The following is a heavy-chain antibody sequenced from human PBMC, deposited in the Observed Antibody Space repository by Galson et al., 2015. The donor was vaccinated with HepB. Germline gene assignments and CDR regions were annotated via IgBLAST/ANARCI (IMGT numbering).Heavy chain of an antibody. CDR3: ASTDLSRGYVYYYGMDF. CDR1: GFTFSNHW. CDR2: INSDGSSI. V-gene: IGHV3-74*01. D-gene: IGHD3-10*02. J-gene: IGHJ6*02. Sequence: SLRLSCAASGFTFSNHWMHWVRQAPGKGLVWVSRINSDGSSISYADSVKGRFTISRDNARNTLYLQMNSLRVEDTAVYYCASTDLSRGYVYYYGMDFWGQGTTVTVSS.